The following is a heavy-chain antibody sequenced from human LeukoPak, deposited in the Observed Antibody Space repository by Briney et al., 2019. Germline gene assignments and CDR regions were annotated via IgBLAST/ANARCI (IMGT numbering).Heavy chain of an antibody. CDR3: AKEHDYDFWSGYFWFDP. Sequence: HPGGSLRLSCAASGFTFSSYGMHWVRQAPGKGLEWVAFIRYDGSNKYYADSVKGRFTISRDNSKNTLYLQMNSLRAEDTAVYYCAKEHDYDFWSGYFWFDPWGQGSLVTVSS. CDR2: IRYDGSNK. V-gene: IGHV3-30*02. D-gene: IGHD3-3*01. J-gene: IGHJ5*02. CDR1: GFTFSSYG.